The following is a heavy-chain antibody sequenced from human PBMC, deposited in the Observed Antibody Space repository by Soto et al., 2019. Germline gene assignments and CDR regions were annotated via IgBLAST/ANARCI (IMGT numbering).Heavy chain of an antibody. J-gene: IGHJ4*02. D-gene: IGHD5-18*01. CDR1: GYTFTSYG. V-gene: IGHV1-18*04. CDR2: ISAYNGNT. Sequence: ASVKVSCKASGYTFTSYGISWVRQAPGQGLEWMGWISAYNGNTNYAQKLQGRVTMTTDTSTSTAYMELRSLRSDDTAVYYCARGNKEMDTPAGIDHWGQGTLVTVSS. CDR3: ARGNKEMDTPAGIDH.